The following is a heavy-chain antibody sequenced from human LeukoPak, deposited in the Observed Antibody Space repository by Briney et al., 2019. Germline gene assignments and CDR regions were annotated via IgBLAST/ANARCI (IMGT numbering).Heavy chain of an antibody. CDR1: GFTFSSYS. CDR3: ASGPNY. CDR2: ISYDGSNK. V-gene: IGHV3-30*03. Sequence: GGSLRLSCAASGFTFSSYSMNWVRQAPGKGLEWVAVISYDGSNKYYADSVKGRFTISRDNSKNTLYLQMNSLRAEDTAVYYCASGPNYWGQGTLVTVSS. J-gene: IGHJ4*02.